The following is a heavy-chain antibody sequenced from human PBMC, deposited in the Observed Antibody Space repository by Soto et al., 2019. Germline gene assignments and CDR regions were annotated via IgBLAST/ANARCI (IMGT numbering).Heavy chain of an antibody. CDR2: INRDGSST. CDR1: GFSFSDYW. D-gene: IGHD3-10*01. J-gene: IGHJ6*02. V-gene: IGHV3-74*01. Sequence: EVHLAESGGDLVQPGGSLTLSCVASGFSFSDYWMHWVRQVEGEGLVWVSRINRDGSSTVVSASVRGRFTIPRANAKNSVYLPMSSLRAAATAVYYCAIDRHYYDLGSLPMDVWGRGTRVTVSS. CDR3: AIDRHYYDLGSLPMDV.